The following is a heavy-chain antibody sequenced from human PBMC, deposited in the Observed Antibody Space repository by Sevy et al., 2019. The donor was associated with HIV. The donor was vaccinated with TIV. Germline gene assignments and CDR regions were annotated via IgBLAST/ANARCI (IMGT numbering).Heavy chain of an antibody. Sequence: GGSLRLSCAASGFTFSTYWMSWVRQAPGKGLEWVATMKQDGSEKDYVDSVKGRFTISRDNAKNSLYLQMKSLRGEDTAVYYCGRGGVGGYSYSLDSWGQGTLVTVSS. V-gene: IGHV3-7*04. CDR2: MKQDGSEK. D-gene: IGHD5-18*01. J-gene: IGHJ4*02. CDR3: GRGGVGGYSYSLDS. CDR1: GFTFSTYW.